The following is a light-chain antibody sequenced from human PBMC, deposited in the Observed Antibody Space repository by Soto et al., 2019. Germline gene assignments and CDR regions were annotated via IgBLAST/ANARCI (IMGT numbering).Light chain of an antibody. CDR2: DVS. CDR3: SSYTSSSTLVV. V-gene: IGLV2-14*01. J-gene: IGLJ2*01. CDR1: SSDVGGYKY. Sequence: QSVLTQPASVSGSPGQSITISCTGTSSDVGGYKYVSWYQQHPGKAPKLMIYDVSNRPSGVSNRFSGSKSGNTASLTISGLQAEDEADYHCSSYTSSSTLVVFGGGTKLTVL.